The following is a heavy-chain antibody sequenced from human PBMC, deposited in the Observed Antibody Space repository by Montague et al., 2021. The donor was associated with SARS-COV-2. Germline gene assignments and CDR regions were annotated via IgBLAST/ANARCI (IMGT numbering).Heavy chain of an antibody. Sequence: SETLSLTCSVSGGSISSYYRSWIRQSPGEGLEWIGYIFHSGITXXXPSXKSRVTISVEMSKNQFSLQLNSVTAADSAVYYCARTEYNWNDWFDPWGQGTLVTVSS. CDR3: ARTEYNWNDWFDP. CDR1: GGSISSYY. D-gene: IGHD1-20*01. J-gene: IGHJ5*02. V-gene: IGHV4-59*13. CDR2: IFHSGIT.